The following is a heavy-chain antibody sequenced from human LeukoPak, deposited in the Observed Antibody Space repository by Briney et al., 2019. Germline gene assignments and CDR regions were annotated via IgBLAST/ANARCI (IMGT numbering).Heavy chain of an antibody. V-gene: IGHV1-69*06. CDR3: ARDQDIVVVPATPFDP. CDR2: IIPIFGTA. D-gene: IGHD2-2*01. J-gene: IGHJ5*02. CDR1: GGTFSSYA. Sequence: SVKVSCKASGGTFSSYAISWVRQAPGQGLEWMGRIIPIFGTANYAQKFQGRVTITADKSTSTAYMELSSLRSEDTAVYYCARDQDIVVVPATPFDPWGQGTLVPVSS.